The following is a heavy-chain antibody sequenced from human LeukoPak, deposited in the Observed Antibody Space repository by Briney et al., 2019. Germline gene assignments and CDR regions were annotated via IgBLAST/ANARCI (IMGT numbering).Heavy chain of an antibody. Sequence: GGSLRLSCAASGFTFSDYYMSWIRQAPGKGLEWVSYISSSSSYTNYADSVKGRFTISRDNAKNSLYLQMNSLRAEDTAVYYCARVGSGSYSDDAFDIWGQGTMVTVSS. CDR1: GFTFSDYY. CDR2: ISSSSSYT. CDR3: ARVGSGSYSDDAFDI. V-gene: IGHV3-11*06. J-gene: IGHJ3*02. D-gene: IGHD1-26*01.